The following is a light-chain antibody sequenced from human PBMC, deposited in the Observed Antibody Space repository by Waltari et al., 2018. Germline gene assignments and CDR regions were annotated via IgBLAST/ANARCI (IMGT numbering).Light chain of an antibody. CDR2: DVS. CDR1: SSHVGGYNY. V-gene: IGLV2-14*03. CDR3: SSYISSSTLEL. Sequence: QSALTQPAPVSGSSGQAITISCTGPSSHVGGYNYVSWYQQHPGNAPKLMIYDVSNRPSGVSNRFSGSKSGNTASLTISGLQAEDEADYYCSSYISSSTLELFGGGTSLTVL. J-gene: IGLJ2*01.